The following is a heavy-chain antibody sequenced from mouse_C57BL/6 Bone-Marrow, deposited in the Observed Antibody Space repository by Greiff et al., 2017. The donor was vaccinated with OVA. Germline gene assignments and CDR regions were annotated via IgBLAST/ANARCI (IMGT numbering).Heavy chain of an antibody. V-gene: IGHV5-17*01. CDR2: ISSGSSTI. Sequence: EVKLLESGGGLVKPGGSLKLSCAASGFTFSDYGMHWVRQAPEKGLEWVAYISSGSSTIYYADTVKGRFTITRDNAKNTLFLQMTSLRSEDTAMYYWARGLLRGTNYWYFDVWGTGTTVTVSS. D-gene: IGHD1-1*01. CDR1: GFTFSDYG. J-gene: IGHJ1*03. CDR3: ARGLLRGTNYWYFDV.